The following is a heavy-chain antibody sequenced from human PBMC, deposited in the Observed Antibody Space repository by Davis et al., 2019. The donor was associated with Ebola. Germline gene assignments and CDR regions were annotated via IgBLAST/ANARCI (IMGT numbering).Heavy chain of an antibody. CDR1: GYTFTGYY. V-gene: IGHV1-2*04. D-gene: IGHD5-18*01. J-gene: IGHJ4*02. CDR2: INPNSGGT. Sequence: SVTVPRNASGYTFTGYYMHCVRQAPGQGLEWMGWINPNSGGTNYAQKFQGWDTMTRDTSISTAYMELSRLRSDDTAVYYCARDTAMVSFDYWGQGTLVTVAS. CDR3: ARDTAMVSFDY.